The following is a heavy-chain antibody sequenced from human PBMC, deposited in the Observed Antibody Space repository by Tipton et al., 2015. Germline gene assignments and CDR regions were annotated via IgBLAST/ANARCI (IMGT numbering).Heavy chain of an antibody. D-gene: IGHD1-1*01. CDR1: GFTFTNYSNYS. J-gene: IGHJ4*02. CDR2: ISSSGRHI. CDR3: ARSGGYGWDH. V-gene: IGHV3-21*01. Sequence: GSLRLSCAASGFTFTNYSNYSMNWVRQAPGKGLEWVSSISSSGRHIYYTDSVKGRFTISRDNAKNSLYLQMNSLRAEDTAVYYCARSGGYGWDHWGQGTLVTVSS.